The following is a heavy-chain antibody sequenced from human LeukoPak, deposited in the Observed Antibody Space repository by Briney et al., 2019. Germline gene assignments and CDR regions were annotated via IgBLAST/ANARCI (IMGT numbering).Heavy chain of an antibody. CDR3: ARGAVSGRFGDYFYYMDV. V-gene: IGHV4-34*01. D-gene: IGHD3-3*01. CDR2: INHRGVA. CDR1: GGSFSGQY. J-gene: IGHJ6*03. Sequence: SETLSLTCAVYGGSFSGQYWNWIRQPPGKGLQWIGEINHRGVANYNPSLKSRVSISEDTSKNQFSLTVNSVTAADTALYFCARGAVSGRFGDYFYYMDVWGKGTTVTVSS.